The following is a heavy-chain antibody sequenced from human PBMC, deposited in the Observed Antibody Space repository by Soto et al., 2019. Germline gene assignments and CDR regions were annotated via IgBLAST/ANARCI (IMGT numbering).Heavy chain of an antibody. J-gene: IGHJ5*02. CDR2: IIPKFGIT. CDR3: AREGDNWFDP. CDR1: GDTFNSYG. Sequence: ASVKVSCKASGDTFNSYGITWVRQAPGQGLEWMGGIIPKFGITNYAQKFQGRVTITADESTSTAYMELSSLRSEDTAVYYCAREGDNWFDPWAQGTLVTVSS. V-gene: IGHV1-69*13.